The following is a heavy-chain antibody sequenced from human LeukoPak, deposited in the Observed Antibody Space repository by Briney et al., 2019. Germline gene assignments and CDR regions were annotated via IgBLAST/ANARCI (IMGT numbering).Heavy chain of an antibody. D-gene: IGHD6-19*01. J-gene: IGHJ4*02. CDR1: GFTFSSHA. Sequence: GGSLRLSCAASGFTFSSHAMYWVRQAPGKGLERVSGVFGSGGSTHYADSVKGRFTISRDNSKNTVYLQRNSLRAEDTAVYYCAKTTTGYSSGRFPGWPVDYWGQGTLVTVSS. CDR2: VFGSGGST. CDR3: AKTTTGYSSGRFPGWPVDY. V-gene: IGHV3-23*01.